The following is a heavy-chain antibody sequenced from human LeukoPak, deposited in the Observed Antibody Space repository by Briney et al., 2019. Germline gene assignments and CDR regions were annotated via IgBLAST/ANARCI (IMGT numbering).Heavy chain of an antibody. D-gene: IGHD3-3*01. CDR2: INPSSGGT. CDR3: ARESPNYDFWSGYSYYFDY. J-gene: IGHJ4*02. CDR1: GYTFTGYY. Sequence: ASVKVSCKASGYTFTGYYMHWVRQAPGRGLEWMGRINPSSGGTNYAQKFQGRVTMTRDTSISTAYMELSRLRSDDTAVYYCARESPNYDFWSGYSYYFDYWGQGTLVTVSS. V-gene: IGHV1-2*06.